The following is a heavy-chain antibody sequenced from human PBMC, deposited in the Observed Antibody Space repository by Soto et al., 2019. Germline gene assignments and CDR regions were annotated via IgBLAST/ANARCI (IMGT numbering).Heavy chain of an antibody. D-gene: IGHD3-22*01. Sequence: KISCKGSGYSFTSYWIGWVRQMPGKGLEWMGIIYPGDSDTRYSPSFQGQVTISADKSISTAYLQWSSLKASDTAMYYCARTGNRRNYYDSSGYFSTYGMDVWGQGTTVTV. J-gene: IGHJ6*02. CDR2: IYPGDSDT. V-gene: IGHV5-51*01. CDR1: GYSFTSYW. CDR3: ARTGNRRNYYDSSGYFSTYGMDV.